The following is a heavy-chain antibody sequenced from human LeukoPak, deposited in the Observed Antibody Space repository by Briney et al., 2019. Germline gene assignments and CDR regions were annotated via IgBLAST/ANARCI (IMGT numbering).Heavy chain of an antibody. CDR1: GFTFSSYA. V-gene: IGHV3-23*01. CDR2: ISGSGGST. D-gene: IGHD1-26*01. J-gene: IGHJ5*02. CDR3: AKDRYSGGSRHSPTLDP. Sequence: GGSLRLSCAASGFTFSSYAMSWVRQAPGKGLEWVSAISGSGGSTYYAYSVKGRFTISRDNPKNTRYLQMNSLRAEDTAVYHCAKDRYSGGSRHSPTLDPWGQGTLVTVSS.